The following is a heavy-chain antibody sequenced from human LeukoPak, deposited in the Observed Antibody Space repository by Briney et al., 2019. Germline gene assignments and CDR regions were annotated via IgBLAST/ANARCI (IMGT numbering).Heavy chain of an antibody. J-gene: IGHJ6*03. CDR3: ARGTLYYYYMDV. CDR2: ISSSGSTI. D-gene: IGHD2-15*01. CDR1: GFTFSDYY. Sequence: SGGSLRLSCAASGFTFSDYYMSWIRQAPGKGLEWVSYISSSGSTIYYADPVKGRFTISRDNAKNSLYLQMNSLRAEDTAVYYCARGTLYYYYMDVWGKGTTVTVSS. V-gene: IGHV3-11*04.